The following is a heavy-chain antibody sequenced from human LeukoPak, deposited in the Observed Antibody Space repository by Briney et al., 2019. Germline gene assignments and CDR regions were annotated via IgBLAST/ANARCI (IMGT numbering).Heavy chain of an antibody. CDR1: GFTFSNAW. Sequence: GGSLRLSCAASGFTFSNAWMSWVRQAPGKGLEWVGRIKSKTDGGTTDYAAPVKGRFTISRDDSKNTLYLQMNSLKTEDTAVYYCTTDRTLPYDYVWGSYRYPNDYWGQGTLVTVS. J-gene: IGHJ4*02. CDR2: IKSKTDGGTT. CDR3: TTDRTLPYDYVWGSYRYPNDY. D-gene: IGHD3-16*02. V-gene: IGHV3-15*01.